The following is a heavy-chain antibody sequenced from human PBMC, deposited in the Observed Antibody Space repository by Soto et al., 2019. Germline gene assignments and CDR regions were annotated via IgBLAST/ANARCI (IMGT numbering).Heavy chain of an antibody. CDR2: IDAGNGNT. D-gene: IGHD4-17*01. CDR3: ARKDYGDYNNWFDP. V-gene: IGHV1-3*01. CDR1: GYTFTSYA. Sequence: QVQLVQSGAEVKKPGASVKVSCKASGYTFTSYAMHWVRQAPGQRLEWMGWIDAGNGNTKYSQKFQGRVTITRDTSASTAYMELSSLRSEDTAVYYCARKDYGDYNNWFDPWGQGTLVTVSS. J-gene: IGHJ5*02.